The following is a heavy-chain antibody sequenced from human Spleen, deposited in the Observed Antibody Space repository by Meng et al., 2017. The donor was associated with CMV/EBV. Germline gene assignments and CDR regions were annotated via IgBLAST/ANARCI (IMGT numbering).Heavy chain of an antibody. J-gene: IGHJ3*02. CDR2: IYYSGST. V-gene: IGHV4-39*07. D-gene: IGHD3-22*01. CDR3: ATHYDSSGYRTFDI. Sequence: SETLSLTCTVSGGSISSSSYYWGWIRQPPGKGLEWIGSIYYSGSTYYNPSLKSRVTISADTSKNQFSLKLSSVTAADTAIYYCATHYDSSGYRTFDIWGQGTMVTVSS. CDR1: GGSISSSSYY.